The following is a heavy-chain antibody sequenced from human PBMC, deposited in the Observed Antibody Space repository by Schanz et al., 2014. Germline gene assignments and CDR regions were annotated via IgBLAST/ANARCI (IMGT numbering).Heavy chain of an antibody. CDR2: IWFDGTNK. CDR1: GFTLSSYG. Sequence: QVQLVESGGGVVQPGRSLRLSCSASGFTLSSYGMHWVRQAPGKGLEWLAVIWFDGTNKYNADSVKGRFTISRDTSKNTLYLLLNSLRAEDTAVYYCARDQYYFGSGNPFDIWGQGTIVTVSA. J-gene: IGHJ3*02. D-gene: IGHD3-10*01. V-gene: IGHV3-33*01. CDR3: ARDQYYFGSGNPFDI.